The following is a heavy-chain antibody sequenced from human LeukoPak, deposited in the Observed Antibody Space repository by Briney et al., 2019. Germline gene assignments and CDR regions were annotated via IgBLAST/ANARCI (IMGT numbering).Heavy chain of an antibody. CDR2: IYHSGST. CDR3: ARGDGSERGYSYGSFDY. V-gene: IGHV4-30-2*01. J-gene: IGHJ4*02. D-gene: IGHD5-18*01. CDR1: GGSISSGGYY. Sequence: PSQTLSLTCTVSGGSISSGGYYWSWIRQPPGKGLEWIGYIYHSGSTYYNPSLKSRVTISVDRSKNQFSLKLSSVTAADTAVYYCARGDGSERGYSYGSFDYWGQGTLVTVSS.